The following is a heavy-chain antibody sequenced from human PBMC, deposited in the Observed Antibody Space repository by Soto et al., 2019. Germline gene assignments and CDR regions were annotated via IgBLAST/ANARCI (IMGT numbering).Heavy chain of an antibody. CDR2: ISYDGINK. Sequence: GGSLRLSCAASGFTFIDYAMHWVLQAPGKGLEWVAVISYDGINKYYADSVKGRFTISRDTSKNTLYLQMNSLRAEDTAVYYCAKDWWVYDSSGYWTVDYWGQGTLVTVSS. V-gene: IGHV3-30*18. CDR3: AKDWWVYDSSGYWTVDY. D-gene: IGHD3-22*01. CDR1: GFTFIDYA. J-gene: IGHJ4*02.